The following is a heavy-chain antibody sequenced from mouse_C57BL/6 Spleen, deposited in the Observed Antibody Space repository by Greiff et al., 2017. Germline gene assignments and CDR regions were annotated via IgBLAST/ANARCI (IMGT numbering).Heavy chain of an antibody. CDR2: IDPSDSET. V-gene: IGHV1-52*01. Sequence: VQLQQPGAELVRPGSSVKLSCKASGYTFTSYWMHWVKQRPIQGLEWIGNIDPSDSETHYNQKFKDKATLTVDKSSSTAYMQLSSLTSEDSAVYYCASSTGVYAMDYWGQGTSVTVSS. J-gene: IGHJ4*01. CDR1: GYTFTSYW. CDR3: ASSTGVYAMDY.